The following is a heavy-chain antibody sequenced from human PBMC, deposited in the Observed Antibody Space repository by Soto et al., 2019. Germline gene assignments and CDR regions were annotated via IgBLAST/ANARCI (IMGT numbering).Heavy chain of an antibody. CDR3: VSQRTTVPTQAYFDY. J-gene: IGHJ4*02. CDR2: VYYRGRS. V-gene: IGHV4-38-2*01. D-gene: IGHD4-17*01. CDR1: GYSISSGYY. Sequence: PSETLSLTCAVSGYSISSGYYWGWIRQSPGKGLEWIGSVYYRGRSYSKSSVKSRVTISVDTSKNRFSLSLNSVTASDTAVYFCVSQRTTVPTQAYFDYWGPGALVTVSS.